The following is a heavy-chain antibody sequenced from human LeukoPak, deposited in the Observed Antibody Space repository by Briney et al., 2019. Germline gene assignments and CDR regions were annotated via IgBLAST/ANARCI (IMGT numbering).Heavy chain of an antibody. CDR1: DVSISSYH. CDR3: ARATFMFRGVPLEPDAFDI. D-gene: IGHD3-10*01. CDR2: IDYSGTT. V-gene: IGHV4-59*01. Sequence: SETLSLTCTVSDVSISSYHWSWVRQPPGKGLEWIGYIDYSGTTSYNPSLKSRVTISVDTSKNQFSLRVRFVSAADTAVYYCARATFMFRGVPLEPDAFDIWGQGTMVSVSS. J-gene: IGHJ3*02.